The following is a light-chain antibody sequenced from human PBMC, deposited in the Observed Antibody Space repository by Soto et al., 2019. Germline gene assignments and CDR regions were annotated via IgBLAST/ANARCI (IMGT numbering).Light chain of an antibody. CDR3: SSYTTINTLI. Sequence: QSALTQPASVSGSPGQSTTISCTGTSSDVGGYNYVSWYQQHPGKAPKLMIYEVNFRPSGVPNRFSGSKSANTASLTISGLQAEDEADYYCSSYTTINTLIFGGGTQLTVL. V-gene: IGLV2-14*01. CDR2: EVN. CDR1: SSDVGGYNY. J-gene: IGLJ2*01.